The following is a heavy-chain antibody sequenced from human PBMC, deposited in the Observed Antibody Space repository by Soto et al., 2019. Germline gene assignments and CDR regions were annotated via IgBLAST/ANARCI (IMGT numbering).Heavy chain of an antibody. CDR1: GVSVSSPSFY. CDR3: TRQTTGGHPHQEFDH. Sequence: PSETLSLTCSVSGVSVSSPSFYWAWVRQSPGKGLEWIGSLYYIGSAYYSPSLKSRITISADSSRNQFSLKLASVTAADTGLYFCTRQTTGGHPHQEFDHLGQGDLVTVSS. J-gene: IGHJ4*02. CDR2: LYYIGSA. D-gene: IGHD3-16*01. V-gene: IGHV4-39*01.